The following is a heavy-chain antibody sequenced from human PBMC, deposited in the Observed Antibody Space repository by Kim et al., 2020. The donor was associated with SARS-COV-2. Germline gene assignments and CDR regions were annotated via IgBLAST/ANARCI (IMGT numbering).Heavy chain of an antibody. V-gene: IGHV1-3*01. D-gene: IGHD5-18*01. CDR3: ARRGYSYGSSFDY. Sequence: ASVKVSCKASGYTFTSYAMHWVRQAPGQRLEWMGWINAGNGNTKYSQKVQGRVTITRDTSASTAYMELSSLRSEDTAVYYCARRGYSYGSSFDYWGQGTLVTVSS. CDR1: GYTFTSYA. CDR2: INAGNGNT. J-gene: IGHJ4*02.